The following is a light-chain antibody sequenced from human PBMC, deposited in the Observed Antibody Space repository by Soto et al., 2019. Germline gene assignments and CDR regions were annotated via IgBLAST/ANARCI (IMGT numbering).Light chain of an antibody. CDR1: QSVNSN. Sequence: EIGMTDSPATLSVSPGERATLSCRASQSVNSNYLAWYQQKLGQAPRLPIYGISKRATDIPDRFSGSGSGTEFTLTISSLQPEDFATYYCQQHGQWPITFGQGTRLEIK. CDR3: QQHGQWPIT. J-gene: IGKJ5*01. V-gene: IGKV3D-15*01. CDR2: GIS.